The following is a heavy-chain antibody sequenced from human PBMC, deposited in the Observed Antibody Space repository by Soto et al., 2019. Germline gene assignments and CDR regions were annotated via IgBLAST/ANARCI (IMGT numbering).Heavy chain of an antibody. J-gene: IGHJ3*02. D-gene: IGHD3-22*01. CDR2: ISSSGSTI. CDR3: ARGYDSSGYYSGDAFDI. CDR1: GFTFSSYE. Sequence: LRLSCAASGFTFSSYEMNWVRQAPGKGLEWVSYISSSGSTIYYADSVKGRFTISRDNAKNSLYLQMNSLRAEDTAVYYCARGYDSSGYYSGDAFDIWGQGTMVTVSS. V-gene: IGHV3-48*03.